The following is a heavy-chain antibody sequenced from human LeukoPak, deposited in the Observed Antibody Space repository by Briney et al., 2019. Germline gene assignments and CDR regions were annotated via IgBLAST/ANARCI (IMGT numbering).Heavy chain of an antibody. Sequence: ASVKVSCKASGYTFTSYGITWVRQAPGQGLEWMGWISGYNGNTNYAQTFKGRVTMTTDTSTSTVYMELRSLRSDDTAVYYCARDDNYGSGQPDDWGQGTLVTVSS. V-gene: IGHV1-18*01. D-gene: IGHD3-10*01. J-gene: IGHJ4*02. CDR1: GYTFTSYG. CDR2: ISGYNGNT. CDR3: ARDDNYGSGQPDD.